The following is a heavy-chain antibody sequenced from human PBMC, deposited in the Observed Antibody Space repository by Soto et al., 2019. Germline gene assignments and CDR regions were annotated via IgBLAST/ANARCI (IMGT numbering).Heavy chain of an antibody. Sequence: GGSLRLSCAASGFTFSSYSMNWVRQAPGKGLEWVSYISSSSSTIYYADSVKGRFTISRDNAKNSLYLQMNSLRDEDTAVYYCAREVDPDYYYGMDVWGQGTTVTVSS. D-gene: IGHD5-12*01. CDR3: AREVDPDYYYGMDV. J-gene: IGHJ6*02. CDR2: ISSSSSTI. V-gene: IGHV3-48*02. CDR1: GFTFSSYS.